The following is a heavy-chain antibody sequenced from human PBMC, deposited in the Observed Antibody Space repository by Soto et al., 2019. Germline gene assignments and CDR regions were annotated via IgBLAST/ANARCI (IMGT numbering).Heavy chain of an antibody. D-gene: IGHD1-26*01. V-gene: IGHV3-20*04. CDR1: GFTFDDYG. CDR3: ARDPGGSYLDY. Sequence: PGGSLRLSCAASGFTFDDYGMSWVRQAPGKGLEWVSGINRDGRSTGYADSMKGRFTISRDNAKNSLYLQMNSLRAEDTALYFCARDPGGSYLDYWGQGTLVTVSS. J-gene: IGHJ4*02. CDR2: INRDGRST.